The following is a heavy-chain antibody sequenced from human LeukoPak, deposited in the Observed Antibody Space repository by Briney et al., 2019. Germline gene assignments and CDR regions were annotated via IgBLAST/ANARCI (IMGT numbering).Heavy chain of an antibody. D-gene: IGHD6-13*01. J-gene: IGHJ4*02. CDR2: ISYDGSNK. Sequence: GGSLRLSCAASGFTFSSYAMHWVRQAPGKGLEWVAVISYDGSNKYYADSVKGRFTISRDNSKNTLYLQMNSLRAEDTAVYYCARVPIAAAGTGCLDYWGQGTLVTVSS. CDR3: ARVPIAAAGTGCLDY. CDR1: GFTFSSYA. V-gene: IGHV3-30-3*01.